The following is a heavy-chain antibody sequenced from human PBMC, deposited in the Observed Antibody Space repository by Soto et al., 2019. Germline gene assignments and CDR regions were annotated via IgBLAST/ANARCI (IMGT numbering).Heavy chain of an antibody. Sequence: QVQLVESGGGVVQPGRSLRLSCAASGFTFSSYGMHWVRQAPGKGLEWVAVISYDGSNKYYADSVKGRFTISRDNSKNTLYLQMNSLRAEDTAVYYCAKDLGGYCSGGSCYSFDYWGQETLVTVSS. J-gene: IGHJ4*02. D-gene: IGHD2-15*01. CDR3: AKDLGGYCSGGSCYSFDY. CDR1: GFTFSSYG. V-gene: IGHV3-30*18. CDR2: ISYDGSNK.